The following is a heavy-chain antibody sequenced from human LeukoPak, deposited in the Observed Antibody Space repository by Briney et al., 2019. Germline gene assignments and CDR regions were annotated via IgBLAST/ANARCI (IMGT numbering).Heavy chain of an antibody. Sequence: PGGSLRLSCATSGFTFSSYSMNWVRQAPGKGLEWVSYISSSSSTIYYADSVKGRFTISRDNAKNSLYLQMNSLRAEDTAVYYCARDLGLLERFYYYYYMDVWGKGITVTVSS. CDR1: GFTFSSYS. D-gene: IGHD3-3*02. V-gene: IGHV3-48*01. CDR3: ARDLGLLERFYYYYYMDV. CDR2: ISSSSSTI. J-gene: IGHJ6*03.